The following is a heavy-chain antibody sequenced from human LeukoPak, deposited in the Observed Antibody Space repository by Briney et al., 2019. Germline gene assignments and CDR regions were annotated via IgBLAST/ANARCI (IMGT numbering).Heavy chain of an antibody. J-gene: IGHJ4*02. Sequence: PGGSLRLSCSASGFTFSSYAMHWVRQAPGKGLEYVSAISSNGGSTYYADSVKGRFTISRDNSKNTLYLQMISLRAEDTAVYYCVRSSSGWYDYWGQGTLVTVSS. CDR2: ISSNGGST. V-gene: IGHV3-64D*06. D-gene: IGHD6-19*01. CDR1: GFTFSSYA. CDR3: VRSSSGWYDY.